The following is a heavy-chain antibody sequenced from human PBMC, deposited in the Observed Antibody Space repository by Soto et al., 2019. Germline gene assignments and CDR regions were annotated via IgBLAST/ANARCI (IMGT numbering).Heavy chain of an antibody. V-gene: IGHV3-23*01. CDR3: AKSITMIVVVITTYYFDY. Sequence: GGSLRLSCAASGFTFSSYAMSWVRQAPGKGLEWVSAISGSGGSTYYADSVKGRFTISRDNSKNTLYLQMNSLRAEDTAVYYCAKSITMIVVVITTYYFDYWGQGTPVTVSS. CDR2: ISGSGGST. J-gene: IGHJ4*02. CDR1: GFTFSSYA. D-gene: IGHD3-22*01.